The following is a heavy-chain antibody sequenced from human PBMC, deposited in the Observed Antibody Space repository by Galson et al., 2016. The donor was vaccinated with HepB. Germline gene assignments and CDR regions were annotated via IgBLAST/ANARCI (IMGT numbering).Heavy chain of an antibody. CDR1: GFTFSSYS. V-gene: IGHV3-48*02. J-gene: IGHJ6*02. CDR3: ARGCGADDYGECYYFSYGMDV. D-gene: IGHD4-17*01. Sequence: SLRLSCAASGFTFSSYSMNWVRQAPGKGLECVSYTSSSSSTIYYADSVKGRFTISRDNAKNSLSLQMNSLRDEDTAVYYCARGCGADDYGECYYFSYGMDVWGQGTTVTVSS. CDR2: TSSSSSTI.